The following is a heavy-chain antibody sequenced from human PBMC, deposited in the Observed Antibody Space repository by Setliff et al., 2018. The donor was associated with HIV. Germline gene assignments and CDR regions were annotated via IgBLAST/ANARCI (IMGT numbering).Heavy chain of an antibody. CDR3: ARDRRDDYYLTAYFDS. D-gene: IGHD1-26*01. V-gene: IGHV4-59*11. CDR2: IYYSGST. CDR1: GGSIRSHY. Sequence: PSETLSLTCTVSGGSIRSHYWSWIRQPPGKRLEWIGYIYYSGSTNYNPSLKSRVTISVDTSKNQFSLKLTSVTATDTAVYYCARDRRDDYYLTAYFDSLGQGTLVTVSS. J-gene: IGHJ4*02.